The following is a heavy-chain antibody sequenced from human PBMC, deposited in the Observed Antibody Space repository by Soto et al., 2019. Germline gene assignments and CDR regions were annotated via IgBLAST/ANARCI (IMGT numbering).Heavy chain of an antibody. Sequence: GDSVKVSFKASGYTFTGYFMHWVRQAPGQGLEWMGWINPYSGGADYAQSFQGRVTMTRDTSISTVYMELSRLRFDDTAVYYCARVIRGAYYNSPLDTWGQGTVVTVSS. CDR3: ARVIRGAYYNSPLDT. CDR1: GYTFTGYF. V-gene: IGHV1-2*02. CDR2: INPYSGGA. J-gene: IGHJ5*02. D-gene: IGHD3-10*01.